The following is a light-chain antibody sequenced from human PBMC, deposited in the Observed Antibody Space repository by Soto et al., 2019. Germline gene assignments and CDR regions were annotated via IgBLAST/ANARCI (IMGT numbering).Light chain of an antibody. CDR1: QSVSSI. CDR3: QQYYNWPLT. CDR2: GAS. Sequence: EVVMTQSPATLSVSPGDRATLSCRASQSVSSILAWYQQKPGQAPRLLIYGASTRATGIPARFSGSGSGTEFTLTISSLQSEDFAVYYCQQYYNWPLTFGQGTKVEIK. V-gene: IGKV3-15*01. J-gene: IGKJ1*01.